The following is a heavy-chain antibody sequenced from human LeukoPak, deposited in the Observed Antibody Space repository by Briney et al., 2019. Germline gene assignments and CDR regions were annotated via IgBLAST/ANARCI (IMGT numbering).Heavy chain of an antibody. CDR1: GFSLSSSGVG. Sequence: SGPTLLKPTQTLTLTCTFSGFSLSSSGVGVGWIRQPPGKALEWLALIYWDDDKRYSPSLKSRLTITKDTSKNQVVLTMTNMDPVDTATYYCAHEPLGNDAFDIWGQGTMVTVSS. CDR3: AHEPLGNDAFDI. D-gene: IGHD1-26*01. J-gene: IGHJ3*02. V-gene: IGHV2-5*02. CDR2: IYWDDDK.